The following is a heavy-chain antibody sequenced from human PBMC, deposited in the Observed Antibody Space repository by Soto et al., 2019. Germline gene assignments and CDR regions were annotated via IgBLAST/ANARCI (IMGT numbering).Heavy chain of an antibody. D-gene: IGHD3-16*02. CDR2: IHSSGST. Sequence: QVQLQESGPGLVKPSQTLSLTCSVSGGTISSGDDYWSWIRQPPGKGLEWIGYIHSSGSTFYNPSLKSRVTISMDTSKNQFSLKLSSVTAADTAVYSCARGTYFDSAWGTYRVGSSGCFDCWGQGTLVSVSS. V-gene: IGHV4-30-4*01. CDR3: ARGTYFDSAWGTYRVGSSGCFDC. CDR1: GGTISSGDDY. J-gene: IGHJ4*02.